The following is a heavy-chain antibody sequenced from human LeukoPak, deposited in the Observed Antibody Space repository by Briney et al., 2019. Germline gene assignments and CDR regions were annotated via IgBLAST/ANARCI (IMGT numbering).Heavy chain of an antibody. D-gene: IGHD6-19*01. J-gene: IGHJ4*02. CDR1: GFTFSSYA. Sequence: ARSLRLSCAASGFTFSSYAIHGVRQAPGKGLQWVAVISYDGSNKYYADSVKGRFTISRDNSKNTLYLQMNSLRAEDTAVYYCARDSGWYYFDYWGQGTLVTVSS. CDR2: ISYDGSNK. V-gene: IGHV3-30*04. CDR3: ARDSGWYYFDY.